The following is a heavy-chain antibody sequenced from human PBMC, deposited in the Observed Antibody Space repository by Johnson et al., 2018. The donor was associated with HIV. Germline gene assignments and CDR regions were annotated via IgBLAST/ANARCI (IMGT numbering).Heavy chain of an antibody. Sequence: QVQLVESGGGVVQPGRSLRLSCAASGFTFSSYGIYWVRQAPGKGLEWVTVISYDGSTKYYADSVKGRFTISRDNSKNTLYLQMNSLRAEDTAMYYCTTRLNSGTYWGNYDFDVWGQGTMVTVSS. D-gene: IGHD1-26*01. CDR2: ISYDGSTK. CDR1: GFTFSSYG. V-gene: IGHV3-30*03. J-gene: IGHJ3*01. CDR3: TTRLNSGTYWGNYDFDV.